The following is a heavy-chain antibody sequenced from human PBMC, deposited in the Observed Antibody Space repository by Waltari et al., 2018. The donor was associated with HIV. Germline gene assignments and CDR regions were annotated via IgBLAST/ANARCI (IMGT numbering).Heavy chain of an antibody. Sequence: QVQLQESGPGLVKPSETLSLTCTVSSGSISSSSSYWGWIRQPPGRGLEWIGNISDSGDTYYNPTLKSRVTISVDTSKNQFSLKLSSVTAADTAVYYCANLPFVYFDYWGQGTLVTVSS. CDR1: SGSISSSSSY. V-gene: IGHV4-39*01. CDR3: ANLPFVYFDY. J-gene: IGHJ4*02. CDR2: ISDSGDT.